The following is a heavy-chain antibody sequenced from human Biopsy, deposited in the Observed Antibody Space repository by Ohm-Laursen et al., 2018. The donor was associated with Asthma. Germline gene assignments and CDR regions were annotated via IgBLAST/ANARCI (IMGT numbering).Heavy chain of an antibody. Sequence: ASVKASCTTSGYTFNSAGITWVRQAPGQGLEWMGWISVYNGNTKVAQKLQDRVTMTTDTSTSTAYMELRSLRSDDTAVYFCARAVDYSHYYGIDVWGQGTTVTVS. D-gene: IGHD3-10*01. J-gene: IGHJ6*02. V-gene: IGHV1-18*01. CDR2: ISVYNGNT. CDR3: ARAVDYSHYYGIDV. CDR1: GYTFNSAG.